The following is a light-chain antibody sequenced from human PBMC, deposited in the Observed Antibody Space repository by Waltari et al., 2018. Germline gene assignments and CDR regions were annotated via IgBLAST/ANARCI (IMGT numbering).Light chain of an antibody. CDR1: SGSVSPTSY. V-gene: IGLV8-61*01. J-gene: IGLJ3*02. CDR3: SLYMGSGIWV. CDR2: KAN. Sequence: QTVVTQELSLSVSPGGPVPLTCALSSGSVSPTSYSTWYRQTPGQAPRTLLYKANTRSSGVPDRFSGSILGNKAALTITGAQADDESDYYCSLYMGSGIWVFGGGTKLTVL.